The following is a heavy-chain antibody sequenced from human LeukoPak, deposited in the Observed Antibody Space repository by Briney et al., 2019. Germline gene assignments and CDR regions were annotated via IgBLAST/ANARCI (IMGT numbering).Heavy chain of an antibody. Sequence: PGGSLSLSCAASGFPFSSYWMHWVRQAPGKGLVWVSRINSDGSSTSYADSVKGRFTISRDNAKNTLYLQMDSLRAEDTAVYYCASAPTKSDYPWFDPWGQGTLVTVSS. CDR3: ASAPTKSDYPWFDP. V-gene: IGHV3-74*01. J-gene: IGHJ5*02. CDR1: GFPFSSYW. D-gene: IGHD4-17*01. CDR2: INSDGSST.